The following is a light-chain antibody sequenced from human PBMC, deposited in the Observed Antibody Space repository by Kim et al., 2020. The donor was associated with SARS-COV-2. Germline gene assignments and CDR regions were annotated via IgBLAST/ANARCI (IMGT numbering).Light chain of an antibody. CDR1: KLGDKY. CDR3: QAWDSSTADVV. J-gene: IGLJ2*01. V-gene: IGLV3-1*01. Sequence: SYELTQPPSVSVSPGQTASITCSGDKLGDKYACWYQQKPGQSPVLVIYQDSKRPSGIPERFSGSNSGNTATLTISGTQAMNEADYYGQAWDSSTADVVFGGGTQLTVL. CDR2: QDS.